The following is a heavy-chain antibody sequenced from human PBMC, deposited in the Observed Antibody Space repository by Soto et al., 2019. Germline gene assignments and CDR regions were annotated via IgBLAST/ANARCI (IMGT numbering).Heavy chain of an antibody. D-gene: IGHD3-3*01. J-gene: IGHJ4*02. Sequence: EVHLLESGGGLVQPGGSLRLSCSASGFPFTSYAMSWCRQAPGKGLEWVSGISGSGGDTKSADSGKGRFTISRDNFKNMLYLQMNSLRAEDTAVYYCAKHDFWTLYNTGLDSWGQGTLVTVSS. V-gene: IGHV3-23*01. CDR3: AKHDFWTLYNTGLDS. CDR1: GFPFTSYA. CDR2: ISGSGGDT.